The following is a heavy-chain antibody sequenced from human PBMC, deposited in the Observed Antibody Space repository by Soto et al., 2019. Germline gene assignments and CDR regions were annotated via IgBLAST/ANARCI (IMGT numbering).Heavy chain of an antibody. V-gene: IGHV4-59*01. J-gene: IGHJ4*02. CDR2: IYNSGNT. Sequence: SATLSLTCTVSGRSISCYFWSWIRQPPGKGLQWIGNIYNSGNTNYNPSLMSRVTISVDTPKNQVSLNLTSVTAADTAVYFCAAPPRYWGQGILVTVSS. CDR1: GRSISCYF. CDR3: AAPPRY. D-gene: IGHD6-6*01.